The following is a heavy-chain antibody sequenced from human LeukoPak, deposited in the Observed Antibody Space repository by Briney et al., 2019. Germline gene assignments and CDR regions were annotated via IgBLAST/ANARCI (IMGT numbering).Heavy chain of an antibody. J-gene: IGHJ3*02. D-gene: IGHD6-13*01. CDR3: ARSRIAAAPPDAFDI. V-gene: IGHV3-53*01. Sequence: GGSLRLSCAASGVTVSSNSMTWVRQAPGTGREWASIIYRGGSTYYADSVKGRFTISRDNSKNTLHLQMNSLRAEDTAVYYCARSRIAAAPPDAFDIWGQGTMVTVSS. CDR1: GVTVSSNS. CDR2: IYRGGST.